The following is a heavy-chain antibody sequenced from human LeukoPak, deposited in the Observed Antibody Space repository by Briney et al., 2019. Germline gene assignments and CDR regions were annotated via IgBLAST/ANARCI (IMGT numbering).Heavy chain of an antibody. CDR1: GGSFSGYY. Sequence: PSQTLSLTCAVYGGSFSGYYWSWIRQPPGKGLEWIGEINHSGSTNYNPSLKSRVTISVDTSKNQFSLKLSSVTAADTAVHYCARGHIVVVPAALDYWGQGTLVTVSS. D-gene: IGHD2-2*01. J-gene: IGHJ4*02. CDR2: INHSGST. CDR3: ARGHIVVVPAALDY. V-gene: IGHV4-34*01.